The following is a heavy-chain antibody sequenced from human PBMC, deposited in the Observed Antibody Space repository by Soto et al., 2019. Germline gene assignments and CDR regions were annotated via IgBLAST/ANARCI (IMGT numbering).Heavy chain of an antibody. CDR2: IIPIFGTA. D-gene: IGHD2-15*01. Sequence: EASVKVSCKASGGTFSSYAISWVRQAPGQGLEWMGGIIPIFGTANYAQKFQGRVTITADESTSTAYMELSSLRSEDTAVYYCARAKNCSGGSCYPLSYYYYYGMDVWGQGTTVTVSS. CDR1: GGTFSSYA. V-gene: IGHV1-69*13. CDR3: ARAKNCSGGSCYPLSYYYYYGMDV. J-gene: IGHJ6*02.